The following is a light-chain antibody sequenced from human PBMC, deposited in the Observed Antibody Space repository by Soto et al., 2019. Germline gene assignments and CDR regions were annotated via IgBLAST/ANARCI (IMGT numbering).Light chain of an antibody. V-gene: IGKV4-1*01. CDR2: WAS. CDR1: QSVLDSSKNKNY. CDR3: QQFYTTPLT. Sequence: DIVMTQSPDSLAVSLGERATINCKSSQSVLDSSKNKNYLSWYQQKPGQPPKLLIYWASTRESGVPDRFRGSGSGTDFTLTISSLQAEDVAVYYCQQFYTTPLTFGGGTKVDIK. J-gene: IGKJ4*01.